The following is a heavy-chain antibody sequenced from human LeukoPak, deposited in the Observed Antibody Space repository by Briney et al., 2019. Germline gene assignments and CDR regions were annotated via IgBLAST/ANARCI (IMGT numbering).Heavy chain of an antibody. D-gene: IGHD3-10*01. V-gene: IGHV3-74*01. CDR3: GYGSGSYYRSAFDI. J-gene: IGHJ3*02. CDR2: INSDGSST. Sequence: GGSLRLSCAASGFTFSSYWMHWVRQAPGKGLVWVSRINSDGSSTSYADSVKGRFTISRDNAKNTLYLQMNSLRAEDTAVYYCGYGSGSYYRSAFDIWGQGTMVTVSS. CDR1: GFTFSSYW.